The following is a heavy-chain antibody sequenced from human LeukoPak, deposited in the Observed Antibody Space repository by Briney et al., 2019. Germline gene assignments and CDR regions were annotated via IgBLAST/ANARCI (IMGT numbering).Heavy chain of an antibody. CDR1: GFTFSSYS. D-gene: IGHD5-18*01. CDR3: ATSRRDGYGYRALELPPSPVD. V-gene: IGHV3-21*01. Sequence: PGGSLRLSCAASGFTFSSYSMHWVRQAPGKGLEWVSSISSSSSYVYYADSVKGRFTISRDNAKNSLYLQMINLRAEDTAVYYCATSRRDGYGYRALELPPSPVDWGQGTLVTVSS. CDR2: ISSSSSYV. J-gene: IGHJ4*02.